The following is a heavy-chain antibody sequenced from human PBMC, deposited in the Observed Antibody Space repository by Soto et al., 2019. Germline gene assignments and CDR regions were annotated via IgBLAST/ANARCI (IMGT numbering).Heavy chain of an antibody. D-gene: IGHD2-15*01. J-gene: IGHJ5*02. V-gene: IGHV4-59*08. CDR2: IYYSGST. Sequence: QVQLQESGPGLVKPSETLSLTCTVSGGSISSYYWSWIRQPPGKGLEWIGYIYYSGSTNYNPSLKSRVTISVDTSKNQFSLKLSSVTAADTAVYYCARQIKLLGWFDPWGQGTLVTVSS. CDR3: ARQIKLLGWFDP. CDR1: GGSISSYY.